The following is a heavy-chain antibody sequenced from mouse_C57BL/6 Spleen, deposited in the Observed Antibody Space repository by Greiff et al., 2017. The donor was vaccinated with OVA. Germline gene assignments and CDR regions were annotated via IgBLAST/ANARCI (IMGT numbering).Heavy chain of an antibody. Sequence: EVQGVESGGGLVKPGGSLKLSCAASGFPFSSYTMSWVRQTPEKRLEWVATISGGGGNTYYPDSVKGRFTISRDNAKNTLYLQMSSLRSEDTALYYCARHEGYYYGSSYGFAYWGQGTLVTVSA. J-gene: IGHJ3*01. CDR2: ISGGGGNT. CDR3: ARHEGYYYGSSYGFAY. D-gene: IGHD1-1*01. CDR1: GFPFSSYT. V-gene: IGHV5-9*01.